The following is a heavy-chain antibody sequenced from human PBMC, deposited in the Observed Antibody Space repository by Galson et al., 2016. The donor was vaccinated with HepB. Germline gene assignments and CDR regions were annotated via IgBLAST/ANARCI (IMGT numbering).Heavy chain of an antibody. D-gene: IGHD2-15*01. CDR1: GFTFRNYW. V-gene: IGHV3-74*01. Sequence: SLRLSCAASGFTFRNYWMHWVRQAPGKGLVRVSRIYSDEGSDTYYADSARGRFTVSRDNAKNTAYLQMDGLKDEDTGVYYCATLNSFGHDYWGQGTLVTVSS. J-gene: IGHJ4*02. CDR2: IYSDEGSDT. CDR3: ATLNSFGHDY.